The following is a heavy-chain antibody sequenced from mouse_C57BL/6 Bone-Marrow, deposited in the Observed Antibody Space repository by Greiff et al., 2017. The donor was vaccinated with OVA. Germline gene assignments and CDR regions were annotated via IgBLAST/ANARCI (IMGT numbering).Heavy chain of an antibody. J-gene: IGHJ4*01. D-gene: IGHD1-1*02. CDR3: AKNRGGGPYAMDY. CDR1: GFSLTSYG. V-gene: IGHV2-5*01. CDR2: IWRGGST. Sequence: VMLVESGPGLVQPSQSLSITCTVSGFSLTSYGVHWVRQSPGKGLEWLGVIWRGGSTDYNAAFMSRLSITKDNSKSQVFFKMNSLQADDTAIYYCAKNRGGGPYAMDYWGQGTSVTVSS.